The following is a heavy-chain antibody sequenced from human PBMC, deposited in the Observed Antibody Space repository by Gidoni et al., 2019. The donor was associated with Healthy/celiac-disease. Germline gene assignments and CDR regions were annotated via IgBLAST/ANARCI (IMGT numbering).Heavy chain of an antibody. CDR2: IIPIFGTA. CDR3: ARDRIPRGGGDSFDY. D-gene: IGHD2-21*02. Sequence: QVQLVQSGAEVKKPGSSVKVSCKAAGGTFSSYAISWVRQAPGQGLEWMVGIIPIFGTANYAQKCQGRVRITADKSTSTAYMELSSLRSEDTAVYYCARDRIPRGGGDSFDYWGQGTLVTVSS. CDR1: GGTFSSYA. V-gene: IGHV1-69*06. J-gene: IGHJ4*02.